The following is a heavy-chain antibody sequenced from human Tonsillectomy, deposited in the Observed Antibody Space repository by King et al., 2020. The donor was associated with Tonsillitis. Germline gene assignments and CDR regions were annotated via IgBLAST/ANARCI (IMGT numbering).Heavy chain of an antibody. CDR1: GFTFSDYY. V-gene: IGHV3-11*01. J-gene: IGHJ4*02. CDR3: ARPDNEYSSGWYDPPFDY. D-gene: IGHD6-13*01. CDR2: ISSSGSTI. Sequence: VQLVESGGGWVKPGGSLRLSCAASGFTFSDYYMNWIRQAPGKGLEWVSYISSSGSTIYYADSVKGRFTISRDNAKNSLYLQMNSLRAEDTAVYYCARPDNEYSSGWYDPPFDYWGQGTLVTVSS.